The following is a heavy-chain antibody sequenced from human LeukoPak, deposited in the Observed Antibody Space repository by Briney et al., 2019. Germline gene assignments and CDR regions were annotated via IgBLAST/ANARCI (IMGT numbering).Heavy chain of an antibody. CDR2: IIPIFGTA. Sequence: SVKVSCKASGGTFSSYAISWVRQAPGQGLEWMGGIIPIFGTANYAQKFQGRVTITADESTSTAYMELSSLRSEDTAVYYCARGGYYYDSSGYSHLPDYWGQGTLVTVS. CDR3: ARGGYYYDSSGYSHLPDY. CDR1: GGTFSSYA. V-gene: IGHV1-69*01. D-gene: IGHD3-22*01. J-gene: IGHJ4*02.